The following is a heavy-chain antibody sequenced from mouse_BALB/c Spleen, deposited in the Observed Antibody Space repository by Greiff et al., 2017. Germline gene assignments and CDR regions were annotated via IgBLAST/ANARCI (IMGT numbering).Heavy chain of an antibody. CDR3: ARHKHDYDWFAY. V-gene: IGHV5-6*01. CDR2: ISSGGSYT. CDR1: GFTFSSYG. Sequence: EVQRVESGGDLVKPGGSLKLSCAASGFTFSSYGMSWVRQTPDKRLEWVATISSGGSYTYYPDSVKGRFTISRDNAKNTLYLQMSSLKSEDTAMYYCARHKHDYDWFAYWGQGTLVTVSA. J-gene: IGHJ3*01. D-gene: IGHD2-4*01.